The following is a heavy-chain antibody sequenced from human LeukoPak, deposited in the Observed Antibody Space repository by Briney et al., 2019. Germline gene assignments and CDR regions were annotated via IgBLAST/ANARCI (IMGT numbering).Heavy chain of an antibody. CDR3: ARDIGRKYYFDY. J-gene: IGHJ4*02. D-gene: IGHD3-16*02. Sequence: SETLSLTCAVYGGSFSGYYWSWIRQHPGKGLEWIGYIYYSGSTYYNPSLKSRVTISVDTSKNQFSLKLSSVTAAGTAVYYCARDIGRKYYFDYWGQGTLVTVSS. V-gene: IGHV4-31*11. CDR2: IYYSGST. CDR1: GGSFSGYY.